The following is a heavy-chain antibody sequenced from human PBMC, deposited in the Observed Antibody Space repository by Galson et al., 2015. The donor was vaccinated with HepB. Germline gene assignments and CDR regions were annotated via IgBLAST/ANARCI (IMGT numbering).Heavy chain of an antibody. D-gene: IGHD5-18*01. J-gene: IGHJ4*02. Sequence: SLRLSCAASGFTFSSYGMHWVRQAPGKGLEWVAVISYDGSNKYYADSVKGRFTISRDNSKNTLYLQMNSLRAEDTAVYYCAKDLSDSYGYYWGQGTLVTVSS. CDR3: AKDLSDSYGYY. V-gene: IGHV3-30*18. CDR1: GFTFSSYG. CDR2: ISYDGSNK.